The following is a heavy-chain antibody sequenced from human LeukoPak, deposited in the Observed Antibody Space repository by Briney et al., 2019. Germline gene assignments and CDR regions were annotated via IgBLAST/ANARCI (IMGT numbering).Heavy chain of an antibody. Sequence: GGSLRLSCAASGFTFSGSVIHWVRQASGKGLEWVGRIRTKATTYATVYAASVKGRFTISRDDSDNTAYLQMNSLRNEDAAVYYCTSNNYGSENWLDPWGQGTLVTVSS. CDR3: TSNNYGSENWLDP. V-gene: IGHV3-73*01. CDR1: GFTFSGSV. J-gene: IGHJ5*02. CDR2: IRTKATTYAT. D-gene: IGHD3-10*01.